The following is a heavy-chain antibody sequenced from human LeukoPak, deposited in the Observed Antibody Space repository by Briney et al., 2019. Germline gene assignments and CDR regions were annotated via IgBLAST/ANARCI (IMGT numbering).Heavy chain of an antibody. CDR3: ARDSGLDS. Sequence: GGSLRLSCAASGFTFSYYSMNWLRQAPGKGLEWVSYITSSSTTYYADSVKGRFTVSRDNAKNSLYLQLNSLRDEDTAVYYCARDSGLDSWGQGTLVTVSS. CDR2: ITSSSTT. J-gene: IGHJ5*01. V-gene: IGHV3-48*02. CDR1: GFTFSYYS.